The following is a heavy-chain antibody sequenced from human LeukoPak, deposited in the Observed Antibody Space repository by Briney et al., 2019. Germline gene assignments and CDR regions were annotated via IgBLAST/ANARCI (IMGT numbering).Heavy chain of an antibody. J-gene: IGHJ2*01. CDR3: ARERAVTPWYFDL. V-gene: IGHV1-3*01. D-gene: IGHD4-11*01. Sequence: GASVKVSCTASGYTFTTYTMHWARQAPGQRLEWMGWINAGNGDTKYSQKFQGRVTITRDTSASTAYMELSSLRSEDTAVYYCARERAVTPWYFDLWGRGTLVTVSS. CDR1: GYTFTTYT. CDR2: INAGNGDT.